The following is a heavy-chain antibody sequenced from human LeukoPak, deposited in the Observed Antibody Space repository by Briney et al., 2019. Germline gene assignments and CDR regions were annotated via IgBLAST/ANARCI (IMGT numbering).Heavy chain of an antibody. CDR1: GFTFSSYG. D-gene: IGHD2-2*02. CDR3: ARDIRQGY. Sequence: GGSLRLSCAASGFTFSSYGMHWVRQAPGKGLEWVAVISYDGSNKYYADSVKGRFTISRDNSKNTLYLQMNSLRAEDTAVYYCARDIRQGYWGQGTLVTVSS. J-gene: IGHJ4*02. CDR2: ISYDGSNK. V-gene: IGHV3-30*03.